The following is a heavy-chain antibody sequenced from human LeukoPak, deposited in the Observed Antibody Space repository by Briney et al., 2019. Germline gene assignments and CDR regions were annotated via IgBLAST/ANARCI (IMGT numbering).Heavy chain of an antibody. J-gene: IGHJ4*02. Sequence: GGSLRLSCAASGFTFSTYWMSWVRQAPGKGLEWVANIKLDGSEKYYVDSVKGRFTISRDNAKKSLYLQMNSLRDEDTAVYYCARDFFAFGGVIALLDYWGQGTLVIVSS. CDR1: GFTFSTYW. D-gene: IGHD3-16*02. CDR2: IKLDGSEK. CDR3: ARDFFAFGGVIALLDY. V-gene: IGHV3-7*01.